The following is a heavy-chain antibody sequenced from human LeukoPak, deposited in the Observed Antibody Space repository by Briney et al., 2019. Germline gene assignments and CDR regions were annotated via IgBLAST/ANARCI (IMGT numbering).Heavy chain of an antibody. D-gene: IGHD3-10*01. CDR2: IYYSGST. V-gene: IGHV4-39*01. J-gene: IGHJ4*02. CDR1: GGSISSSSYY. Sequence: SETLSLTCTVSGGSISSSSYYWGWIRQPPGKGLEWIGSIYYSGSTYYNPSLKSRVTISVDTSKNQFSLKLSSVTAADTAVYYCATTHRGYGSGSNAVDYWGQGTLVTVSS. CDR3: ATTHRGYGSGSNAVDY.